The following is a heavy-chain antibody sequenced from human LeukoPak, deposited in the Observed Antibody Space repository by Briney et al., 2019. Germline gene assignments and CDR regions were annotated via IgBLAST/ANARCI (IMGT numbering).Heavy chain of an antibody. V-gene: IGHV1-18*04. D-gene: IGHD3-9*01. CDR1: GYTFTSYG. J-gene: IGHJ4*02. CDR3: ARAGTFLRYFDWLPYDY. CDR2: ISAYNGNT. Sequence: GASVKVSCKASGYTFTSYGISWVRQAPGQGLEWMGWISAYNGNTNYAQKLQGRVTMTADTSTSTAYMELRSLRSDDTAVYYCARAGTFLRYFDWLPYDYWSQGTLVTVSS.